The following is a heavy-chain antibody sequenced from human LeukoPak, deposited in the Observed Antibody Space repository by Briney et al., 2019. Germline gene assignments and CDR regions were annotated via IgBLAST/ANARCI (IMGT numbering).Heavy chain of an antibody. D-gene: IGHD3-10*01. CDR2: IRNKANGGTA. CDR1: GFTFSDYA. V-gene: IGHV3-49*04. Sequence: GRSLRLSCTASGFTFSDYAMTWVRQAPGKGLECVGFIRNKANGGTADYAASVKDRFTISRDDSKTIAYLQTNSLKTEDTAVYFCSRAYSTGWLGINDYWSQGALVTVSS. CDR3: SRAYSTGWLGINDY. J-gene: IGHJ4*02.